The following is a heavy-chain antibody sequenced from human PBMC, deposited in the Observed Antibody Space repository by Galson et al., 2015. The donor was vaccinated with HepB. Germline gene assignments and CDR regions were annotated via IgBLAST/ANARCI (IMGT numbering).Heavy chain of an antibody. D-gene: IGHD3-22*01. CDR3: AKDGYDNGWYLLAYDS. CDR2: IRGGGAD. Sequence: SLRLSCAASGFTFNNYAMTWVRQAPGKGLEWVSGIRGGGADYYAGSVKGRFTISRDNSKNTLYLHLNSLRVDDTALYFCAKDGYDNGWYLLAYDSWGQGTLVTVS. V-gene: IGHV3-23*01. CDR1: GFTFNNYA. J-gene: IGHJ4*02.